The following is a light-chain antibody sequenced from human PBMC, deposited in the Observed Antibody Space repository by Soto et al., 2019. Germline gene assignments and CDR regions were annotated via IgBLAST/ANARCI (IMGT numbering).Light chain of an antibody. J-gene: IGLJ2*01. CDR1: SSDVGGYNF. CDR3: FSYRSTGILL. Sequence: QSVLIQPASVSGSPGQSITISCIGTSSDVGGYNFVSWYQQHPGKAPKLMIYEVSNRPSGVSTRFSGSKSGNTASLTISGLQAEDEADYYCFSYRSTGILLFGGGTKVTVL. V-gene: IGLV2-14*01. CDR2: EVS.